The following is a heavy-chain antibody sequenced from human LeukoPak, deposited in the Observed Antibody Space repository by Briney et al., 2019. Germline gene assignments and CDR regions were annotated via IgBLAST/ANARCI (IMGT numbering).Heavy chain of an antibody. V-gene: IGHV1-2*06. Sequence: ASAKVSCKASGYTFTGYYMHWVRQAPGQGLEWMGRINPNSGGTNYAQKFQGRVTMTRDTSISTAYMELSRLRSDDTAVYYCARAGLPYYDSSGYSPFLIWGQGTMVTVSS. CDR2: INPNSGGT. CDR3: ARAGLPYYDSSGYSPFLI. J-gene: IGHJ3*02. D-gene: IGHD3-22*01. CDR1: GYTFTGYY.